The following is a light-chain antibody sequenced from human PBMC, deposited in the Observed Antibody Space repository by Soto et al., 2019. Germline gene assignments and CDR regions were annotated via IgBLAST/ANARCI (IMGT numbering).Light chain of an antibody. CDR1: NSNVGSNT. CDR2: HNN. V-gene: IGLV1-44*01. J-gene: IGLJ2*01. CDR3: AAWDDSLNAVV. Sequence: QAVVTQPPSASGTPGQGVTISCSGSNSNVGSNTVDWYQQLPGTAPKLLIYHNNQRPSGVPDRLSGSKSGTSASLAISGLQSEDEADYYCAAWDDSLNAVVFGGGTKLTVL.